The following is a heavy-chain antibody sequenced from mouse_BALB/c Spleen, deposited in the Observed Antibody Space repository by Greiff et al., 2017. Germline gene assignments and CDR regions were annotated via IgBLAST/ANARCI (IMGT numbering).Heavy chain of an antibody. Sequence: EVKLVESGGGLVQPGGSLKLSCAASGFTFSSYGMSWVRQTPDKRLEWVATISSGGSYTYYPDSVKGRFTISRDNAKNTLYLQMSSLKSEDTAMYYCARGGDWFAYWGQGTLVTVSA. CDR3: ARGGDWFAY. V-gene: IGHV5-6*03. CDR2: ISSGGSYT. CDR1: GFTFSSYG. J-gene: IGHJ3*01.